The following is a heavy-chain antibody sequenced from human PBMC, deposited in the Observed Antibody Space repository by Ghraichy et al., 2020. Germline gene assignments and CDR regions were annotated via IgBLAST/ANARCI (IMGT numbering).Heavy chain of an antibody. CDR2: IYYSGRT. V-gene: IGHV4-59*08. Sequence: SETLSLTCTVSGGSISGFYWSWVRQAPRKGLEWIGYIYYSGRTHYNPSLQSRVTMSVDTSKNQFSLNLSSVTAADTAVYYCARHNTGYIDYWGQGTLVTVSS. J-gene: IGHJ4*02. CDR1: GGSISGFY. CDR3: ARHNTGYIDY. D-gene: IGHD6-13*01.